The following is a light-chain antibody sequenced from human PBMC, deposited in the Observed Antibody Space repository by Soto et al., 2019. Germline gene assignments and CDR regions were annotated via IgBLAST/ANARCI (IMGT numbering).Light chain of an antibody. CDR2: EVT. J-gene: IGLJ2*01. V-gene: IGLV2-8*01. Sequence: QSVLTQPPSASGSPGQSVTISCIGTSSDVGGYNYVSWYQQHPGKAPKLMIYEVTKRPSGVPDRFSGSKSGNTASLTVSGLQAEDEADYYCSSYAGSNNFFGGGTKVTVL. CDR1: SSDVGGYNY. CDR3: SSYAGSNNF.